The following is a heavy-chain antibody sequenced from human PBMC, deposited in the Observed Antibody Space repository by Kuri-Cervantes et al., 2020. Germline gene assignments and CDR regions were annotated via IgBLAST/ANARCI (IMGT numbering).Heavy chain of an antibody. CDR2: INKDGSET. CDR3: SRDAEGHFDS. V-gene: IGHV3-7*01. J-gene: IGHJ4*02. Sequence: GGSLRLSCAASGFTFSTYWRSWVRQAPGRGLEWVASINKDGSETYYVDSVKGRFTISRDNAKNTLYLQMNSLRAEDTAVYFCSRDAEGHFDSWGQGTLVTVSS. CDR1: GFTFSTYW.